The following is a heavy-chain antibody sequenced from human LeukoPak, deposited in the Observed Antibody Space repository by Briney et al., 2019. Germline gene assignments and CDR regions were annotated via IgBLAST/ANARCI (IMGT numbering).Heavy chain of an antibody. Sequence: PSETLSLTCTVSGGSISSSSYYWSWIRQPPGKGLEWIGYIHYSGTSNYNPSFKSRVIISVDTSKNQLSLKLTSVAAADTAVYYCARWFYYDSSGYYSPLWGQGTLVTVSS. CDR2: IHYSGTS. J-gene: IGHJ4*02. D-gene: IGHD3-22*01. V-gene: IGHV4-61*01. CDR1: GGSISSSSYY. CDR3: ARWFYYDSSGYYSPL.